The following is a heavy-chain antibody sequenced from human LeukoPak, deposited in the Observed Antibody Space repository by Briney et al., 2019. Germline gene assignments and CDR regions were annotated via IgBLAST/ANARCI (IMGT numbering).Heavy chain of an antibody. Sequence: GGSLRLSCAASGFTFSSYGMHWVRQAPGQGLEWMGISDPSGGSTTYAQKFQGRVTMTRDTSTSTLNMELSSLRSEDTAVYYCARGLWHLDHQILDIWGQGTMVTVSP. J-gene: IGHJ3*02. CDR1: GFTFSSYG. D-gene: IGHD1-1*01. CDR2: SDPSGGST. CDR3: ARGLWHLDHQILDI. V-gene: IGHV1-46*01.